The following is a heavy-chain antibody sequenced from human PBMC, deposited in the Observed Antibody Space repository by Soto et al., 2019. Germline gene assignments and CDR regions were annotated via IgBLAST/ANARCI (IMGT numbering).Heavy chain of an antibody. CDR2: IKSGGTAQ. CDR3: RAWCSSNNP. J-gene: IGHJ5*02. Sequence: GALRVSSVVSGFTFSSFWMNWVRQTPGKGLEWVANIKSGGTAQAYVDSVKGRFTVSRHNAKNSLYLQMNRLRADDTAIYCCRAWCSSNNPWGQGILVTVSS. D-gene: IGHD2-8*01. CDR1: GFTFSSFW. V-gene: IGHV3-7*01.